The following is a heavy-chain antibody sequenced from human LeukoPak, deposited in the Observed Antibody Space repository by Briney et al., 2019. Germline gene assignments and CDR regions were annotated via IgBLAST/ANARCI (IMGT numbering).Heavy chain of an antibody. V-gene: IGHV3-7*01. CDR1: GFTFSSYW. D-gene: IGHD3-3*01. J-gene: IGHJ3*02. Sequence: GGSLRLSCAASGFTFSSYWMSWVRQAPGKGLEWVANIKQGGSEKYYVDSVKGRFTISRDNAKNSLYLQMNSLRAEDTAVYYCARAPTYYDFWSGSRDAFDIWGQGTMVTVSS. CDR2: IKQGGSEK. CDR3: ARAPTYYDFWSGSRDAFDI.